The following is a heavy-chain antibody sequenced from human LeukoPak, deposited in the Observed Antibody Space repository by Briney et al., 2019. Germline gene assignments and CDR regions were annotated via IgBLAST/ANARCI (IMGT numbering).Heavy chain of an antibody. CDR3: ARVIDYYGSGKPDY. Sequence: ASVKVSCKASGGTFSSYAISWVRQAPGQGLEWMGRIIPILGIANYAQKFQGRVTITADKSTSTAYMELSSLRSEDTAVYYCARVIDYYGSGKPDYWGQGTLVTVSS. V-gene: IGHV1-69*04. D-gene: IGHD3-10*01. CDR2: IIPILGIA. J-gene: IGHJ4*02. CDR1: GGTFSSYA.